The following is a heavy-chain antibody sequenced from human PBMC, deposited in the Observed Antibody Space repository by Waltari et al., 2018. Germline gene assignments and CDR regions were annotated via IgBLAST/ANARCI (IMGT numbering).Heavy chain of an antibody. D-gene: IGHD6-13*01. J-gene: IGHJ4*02. V-gene: IGHV3-30*01. Sequence: QVQLVESGGGVVQPGRSLRLSCAASGFTFSSYAMHWVRQAPGKGLEWGAVISYDGSNKYYADSVKGRFTISRDNSKNTLYLQMNSLRAEDTAVYYCARGIAAAEKVGYWGQGTLVTVSS. CDR2: ISYDGSNK. CDR1: GFTFSSYA. CDR3: ARGIAAAEKVGY.